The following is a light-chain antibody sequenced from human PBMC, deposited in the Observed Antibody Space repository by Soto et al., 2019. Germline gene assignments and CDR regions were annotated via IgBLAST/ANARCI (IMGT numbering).Light chain of an antibody. J-gene: IGKJ1*01. CDR1: QSVSNY. CDR3: QQRSNWPT. Sequence: EIVLTQSPATLSLSPGERATLSCRASQSVSNYLAWYQQKPGQAPRLLIYDASNRATGIAGRFSGSGSGTDFTLTISSLEPEDFAVYYCQQRSNWPTFGQGTKVDIK. CDR2: DAS. V-gene: IGKV3-11*01.